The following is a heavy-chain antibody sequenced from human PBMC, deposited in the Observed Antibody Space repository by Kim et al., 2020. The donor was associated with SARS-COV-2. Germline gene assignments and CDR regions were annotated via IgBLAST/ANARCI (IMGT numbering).Heavy chain of an antibody. CDR2: ISGSGGST. D-gene: IGHD3-22*01. Sequence: AISGSGGSTYYADSVKGRFTISRDNSKNTLYLQMNSLRAEDTAVYYCAKTGTSMIVVVITTNYWYFDLWGRGTLVTVSS. V-gene: IGHV3-23*01. CDR3: AKTGTSMIVVVITTNYWYFDL. J-gene: IGHJ2*01.